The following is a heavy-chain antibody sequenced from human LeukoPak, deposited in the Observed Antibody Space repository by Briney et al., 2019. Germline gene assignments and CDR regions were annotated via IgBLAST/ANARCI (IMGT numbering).Heavy chain of an antibody. J-gene: IGHJ4*02. CDR1: GFTFDDYA. Sequence: GRSLRLSCAASGFTFDDYAMQWVRQPPGKGVEWVSGINWNSGVIDYEDSVKGRFTISRDNAKNSLYLQMNSLRGQDTAFYYCAKDIKGLELLLAFDYWRLGPLLTVSS. CDR3: AKDIKGLELLLAFDY. CDR2: INWNSGVI. V-gene: IGHV3-9*01. D-gene: IGHD1-26*01.